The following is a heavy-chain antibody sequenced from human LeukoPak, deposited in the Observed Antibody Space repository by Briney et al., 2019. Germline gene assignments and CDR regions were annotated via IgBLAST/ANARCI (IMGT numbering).Heavy chain of an antibody. Sequence: SGTLSLTCAVSGVSISSSNWWRCGRQPPGKVLEWIGEIYHSGSTNYNPSLKSRVTISVDKSKNQFSLKLSSVTAADTAVYYCARAYSGYDLTLDYWGQGTLVTVSS. CDR3: ARAYSGYDLTLDY. CDR2: IYHSGST. D-gene: IGHD5-12*01. V-gene: IGHV4-4*02. J-gene: IGHJ4*02. CDR1: GVSISSSNW.